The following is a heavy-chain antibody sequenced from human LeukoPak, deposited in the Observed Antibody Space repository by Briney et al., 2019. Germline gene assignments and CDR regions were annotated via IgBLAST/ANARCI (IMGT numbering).Heavy chain of an antibody. CDR3: ARSLAYYDILTGYYYYYYYGMDV. CDR2: ISSSSSYT. D-gene: IGHD3-9*01. CDR1: GFTFSDYY. V-gene: IGHV3-11*06. J-gene: IGHJ6*04. Sequence: PGGSLRLSCAASGFTFSDYYMSWIRQAPGKGLEWVSYISSSSSYTNYADSVKGRFIISRDNAKNSLFLQMNSLRAEDTAVYYCARSLAYYDILTGYYYYYYYGMDVWGKGTTVTVSS.